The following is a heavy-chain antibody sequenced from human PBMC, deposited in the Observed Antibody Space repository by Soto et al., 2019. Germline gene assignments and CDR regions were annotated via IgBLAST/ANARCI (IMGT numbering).Heavy chain of an antibody. Sequence: QVHLVASGGGLVKPGGSLRLSCVASGITLSDNYMTWIRQAPGKGLEWLSYISNSDYTTYYADSVKGRFTISRDNAKNSLYLQLNGLRVEDTAVYYCASGKWSLVYWGQGILVTVSS. CDR3: ASGKWSLVY. D-gene: IGHD2-8*01. CDR2: ISNSDYTT. CDR1: GITLSDNY. J-gene: IGHJ4*02. V-gene: IGHV3-11*01.